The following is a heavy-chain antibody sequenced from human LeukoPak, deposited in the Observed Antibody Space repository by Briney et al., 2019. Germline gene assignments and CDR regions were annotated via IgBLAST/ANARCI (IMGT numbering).Heavy chain of an antibody. CDR3: AANTPRVVREDAFDI. D-gene: IGHD2-21*01. CDR1: GFTFASSA. J-gene: IGHJ3*02. CDR2: IVVGSGNT. V-gene: IGHV1-58*02. Sequence: ASVKVSCKASGFTFASSAMQWVRQARGQRLEWIGWIVVGSGNTNYAQNFQERVTITRDMSTSTAYMELSSLRSEDTAVYYCAANTPRVVREDAFDIWGQGTMVTVSS.